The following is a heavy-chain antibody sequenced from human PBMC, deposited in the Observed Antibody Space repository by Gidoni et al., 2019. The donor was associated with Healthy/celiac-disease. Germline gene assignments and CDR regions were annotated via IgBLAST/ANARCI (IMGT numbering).Heavy chain of an antibody. D-gene: IGHD1-26*01. Sequence: QVQLVQSGAEVKKPGAPVKVSCKASGYNFTSDGIRWVRQAPGQGLEWMGWISAYNGNTNYAQKLQGRVTMTTDTSTSTAYMELRSLRSDDTAVYYCARVDRGSYYLSPYGAFDIWGQGTMVTVSS. J-gene: IGHJ3*02. V-gene: IGHV1-18*01. CDR2: ISAYNGNT. CDR1: GYNFTSDG. CDR3: ARVDRGSYYLSPYGAFDI.